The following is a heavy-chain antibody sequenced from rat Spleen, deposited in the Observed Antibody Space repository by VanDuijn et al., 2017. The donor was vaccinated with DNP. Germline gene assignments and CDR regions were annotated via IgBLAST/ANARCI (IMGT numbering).Heavy chain of an antibody. CDR3: ARSDYYGSYRPFTY. V-gene: IGHV3-1*01. D-gene: IGHD1-2*01. CDR2: ISYSGST. Sequence: VQLQESGPGLVKPSQSLSLTCSVTGYSITSNYWAWIRKFPGNKMEWMGYISYSGSTGYNPSLKSRISITRDTSKNQFFLQLNSITTEDTAIYYCARSDYYGSYRPFTYWGQGTLVTVSS. J-gene: IGHJ3*01. CDR1: GYSITSNY.